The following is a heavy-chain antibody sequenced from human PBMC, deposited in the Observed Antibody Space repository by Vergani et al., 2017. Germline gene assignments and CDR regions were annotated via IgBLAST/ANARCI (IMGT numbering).Heavy chain of an antibody. CDR2: IYYSGST. CDR3: ARVNDGIDTAMGADAFDI. V-gene: IGHV4-31*01. CDR1: GGSISSGGYY. J-gene: IGHJ3*02. D-gene: IGHD5-18*01. Sequence: QVQLQESGPGLVKPSQTLSLTCTVSGGSISSGGYYWSWIRQHPGKGLEWIVYIYYSGSTYYNPSLKSLVTISVDTSKNQFSLKLSSVTAADTAVYYCARVNDGIDTAMGADAFDIWGQGTMVTVSS.